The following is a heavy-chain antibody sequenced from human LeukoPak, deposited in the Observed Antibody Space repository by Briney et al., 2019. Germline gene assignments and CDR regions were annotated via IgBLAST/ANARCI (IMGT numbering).Heavy chain of an antibody. J-gene: IGHJ4*02. CDR3: AKGRGYSGYDHFDY. CDR2: ISGSGGST. D-gene: IGHD5-12*01. CDR1: GFTFSSYG. Sequence: AGGSLRLYCAASGFTFSSYGMSWVRQAPGKGLEWVSAISGSGGSTYYADSVKGRFTISRDNSKNTLYLQMNSLRAEDTAVYYCAKGRGYSGYDHFDYWGQGTLVTVSS. V-gene: IGHV3-23*01.